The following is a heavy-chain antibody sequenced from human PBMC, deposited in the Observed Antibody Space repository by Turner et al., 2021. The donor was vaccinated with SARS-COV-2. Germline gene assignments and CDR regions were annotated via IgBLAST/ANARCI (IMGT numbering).Heavy chain of an antibody. CDR1: GGTFSSYA. D-gene: IGHD3-9*01. CDR3: ARDSAHDILTGPGGY. CDR2: IIPNSGGT. V-gene: IGHV1-2*02. J-gene: IGHJ4*02. Sequence: QVQLVQSGAGVKKPGSSVKVSCKASGGTFSSYAISWVRQAPGQGLEWMGRIIPNSGGTNYAQKVQGRVTMTRDKSSSTVYMELSRLRSDVTAVYYCARDSAHDILTGPGGYWGQGTLVTVSS.